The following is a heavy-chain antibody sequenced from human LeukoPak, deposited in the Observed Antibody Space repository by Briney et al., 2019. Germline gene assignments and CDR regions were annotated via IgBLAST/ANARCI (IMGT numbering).Heavy chain of an antibody. CDR3: AKGGYCSSTSCYHNWFDP. Sequence: GGSLRLSCAASGFTFSSYAMSWVRQAPGRGLEWVSAISGSGGSTYYADSVKGRFTISRDNSKNTLYLQMNSLRAEDTAVYYCAKGGYCSSTSCYHNWFDPWGQGTLVTVSS. J-gene: IGHJ5*02. V-gene: IGHV3-23*01. D-gene: IGHD2-2*01. CDR1: GFTFSSYA. CDR2: ISGSGGST.